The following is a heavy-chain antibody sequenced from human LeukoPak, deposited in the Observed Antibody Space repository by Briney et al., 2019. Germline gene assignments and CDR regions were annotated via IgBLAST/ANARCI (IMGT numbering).Heavy chain of an antibody. J-gene: IGHJ4*02. D-gene: IGHD5-18*01. V-gene: IGHV1-69*13. CDR3: ARDNGYSYGYIYYFDY. CDR2: IIPIFGTA. Sequence: GASVKVSCKASGGTFSSYAISWVRQAPGQGLERMGGIIPIFGTANCAQKFQGRVTITADESTSTAYMELSSRRSEDTAVYYCARDNGYSYGYIYYFDYWGQGTLVTVSS. CDR1: GGTFSSYA.